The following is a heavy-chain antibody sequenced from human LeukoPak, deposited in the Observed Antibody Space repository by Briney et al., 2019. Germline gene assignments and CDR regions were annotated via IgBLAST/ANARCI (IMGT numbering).Heavy chain of an antibody. D-gene: IGHD6-19*01. V-gene: IGHV1-2*02. CDR1: GYTFTGNY. CDR3: ARVRGSSGWYSAVGY. J-gene: IGHJ4*02. CDR2: INPNSGGT. Sequence: ASVKVSCKASGYTFTGNYMHWVRQAPGQGLEWMGWINPNSGGTNYAQKFQGRVTMTRDTSISTAYMELSRLRSDDTAVYYCARVRGSSGWYSAVGYWGQGTLVTVSS.